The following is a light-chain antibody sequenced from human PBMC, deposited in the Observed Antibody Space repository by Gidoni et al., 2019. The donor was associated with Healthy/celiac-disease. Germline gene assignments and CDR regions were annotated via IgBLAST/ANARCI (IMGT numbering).Light chain of an antibody. J-gene: IGKJ2*01. Sequence: DIPLTQSPSFLSASVGDRVTITCRDSQGISSYLAWYQQKPGKAPKLLIYAASTLQSGVPSRFSGSGSGTEFTLTISSLQPEDFATYYCQQLNSYPYTFGQGTKLEIK. CDR1: QGISSY. V-gene: IGKV1-9*01. CDR3: QQLNSYPYT. CDR2: AAS.